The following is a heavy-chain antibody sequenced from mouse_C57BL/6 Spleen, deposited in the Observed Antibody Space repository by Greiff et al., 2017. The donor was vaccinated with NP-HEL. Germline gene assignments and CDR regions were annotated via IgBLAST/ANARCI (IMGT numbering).Heavy chain of an antibody. CDR3: ARSGAMVTVRGYAMDY. CDR2: IYPSDSET. D-gene: IGHD2-2*01. V-gene: IGHV1-61*01. CDR1: GYTFTSYW. Sequence: QVQLQQPGAELVRPGSSVKLSCKASGYTFTSYWMDWVKQRPGQGLEWIGNIYPSDSETHYNQKFKDKATLTVDKSSSTAYMQLSSLTSEDSAVYYCARSGAMVTVRGYAMDYWGQGTSVTVSS. J-gene: IGHJ4*01.